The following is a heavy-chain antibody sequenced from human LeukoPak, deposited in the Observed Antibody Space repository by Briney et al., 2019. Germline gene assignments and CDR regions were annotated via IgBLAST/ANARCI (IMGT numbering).Heavy chain of an antibody. J-gene: IGHJ4*02. D-gene: IGHD3-3*01. CDR2: ISYSGTT. CDR3: ARHLVATISVFES. V-gene: IGHV4-59*08. Sequence: SETLSLTCTVSGDSMNNYYWSWIRQPPGKGLEWIGYISYSGTTRYHPSLNSRVTISVSMSKKQFSLRLKSVTAADTAVYYCARHLVATISVFESWGQGALVTVSS. CDR1: GDSMNNYY.